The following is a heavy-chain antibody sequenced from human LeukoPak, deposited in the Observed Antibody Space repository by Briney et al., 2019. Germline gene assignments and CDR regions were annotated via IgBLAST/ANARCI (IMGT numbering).Heavy chain of an antibody. CDR2: ISYDGSNK. V-gene: IGHV3-30*04. J-gene: IGHJ3*02. CDR3: ARAPVFGGLAFDI. CDR1: GFTFSSYA. Sequence: PGGSLRLSCAASGFTFSSYAMHWVRQAPGKGLEWVAVISYDGSNKYYADSVKGRFTISRDNSKNTLYLQMNSLRAEDTAVYYCARAPVFGGLAFDIWGQGTMVTVSS. D-gene: IGHD3-16*01.